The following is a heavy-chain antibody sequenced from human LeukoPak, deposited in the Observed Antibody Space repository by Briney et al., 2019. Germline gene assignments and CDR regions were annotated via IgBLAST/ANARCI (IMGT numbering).Heavy chain of an antibody. CDR2: ISSSSSYI. D-gene: IGHD2-2*02. Sequence: TGGSLRLSCAASGFTFSSYSMNWVRQAPGKGLEWVSSISSSSSYIYYADSVKGRFTTSRDNAKNSLYLQMNSLRAEDTAVYYCATDIVVVPAAIETDYWGQGTLVTVSS. J-gene: IGHJ4*02. CDR3: ATDIVVVPAAIETDY. V-gene: IGHV3-21*01. CDR1: GFTFSSYS.